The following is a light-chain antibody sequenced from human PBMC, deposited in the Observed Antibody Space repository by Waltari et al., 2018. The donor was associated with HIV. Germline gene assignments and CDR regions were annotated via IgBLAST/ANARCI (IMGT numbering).Light chain of an antibody. Sequence: EIVLTQSPGTLSLSPGERATLSCRASQSVSSGYLAWYQQKPGQAPGVRIYGASSRATGIPDRFSGSGSGTDFNLTISRLEPEDFAVYYCQQYGNSPPYTFGQGTKLEIK. CDR1: QSVSSGY. J-gene: IGKJ2*01. CDR3: QQYGNSPPYT. CDR2: GAS. V-gene: IGKV3-20*01.